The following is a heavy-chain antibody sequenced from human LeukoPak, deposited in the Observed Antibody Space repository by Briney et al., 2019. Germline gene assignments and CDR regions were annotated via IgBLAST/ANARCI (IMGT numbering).Heavy chain of an antibody. V-gene: IGHV3-53*01. CDR2: IYSGGST. D-gene: IGHD3-22*01. Sequence: GGSLRLSSADSVFTLSSKYMTWVRQAPRRGLEWVSVIYSGGSTFYADSVRGRCTISRDRSKNTVYLQMSSLRPEDTAVYYCARGRGSYYDTTGGLDYWGQGTLVTVSS. CDR1: VFTLSSKY. CDR3: ARGRGSYYDTTGGLDY. J-gene: IGHJ4*02.